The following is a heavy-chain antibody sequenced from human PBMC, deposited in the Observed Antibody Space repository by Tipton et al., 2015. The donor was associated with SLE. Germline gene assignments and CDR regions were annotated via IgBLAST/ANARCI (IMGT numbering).Heavy chain of an antibody. J-gene: IGHJ5*02. CDR3: ARAQRLVRWLDP. Sequence: TLSLTCAVYGGSFSGYYWSWIRQAPGKGLEWIGEINHSGSPNYNPSLKSRITISVDTSKNQFSLKLSSVIAADTAVYYCARAQRLVRWLDPWGQGTLVTVSS. D-gene: IGHD6-13*01. CDR2: INHSGSP. V-gene: IGHV4-34*01. CDR1: GGSFSGYY.